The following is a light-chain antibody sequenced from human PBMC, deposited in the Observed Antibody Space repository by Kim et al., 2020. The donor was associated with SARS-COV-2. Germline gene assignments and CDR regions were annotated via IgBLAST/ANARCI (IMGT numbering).Light chain of an antibody. Sequence: SVSPGQTASITCSGDKLGDKYTCWYQQKPGQSPVLVIYEDSKRPSGIPERFAGSNSGNTATLTLSGTQAMDEADYYCQAWDSSTWVFGGGTQLTVL. J-gene: IGLJ3*02. CDR1: KLGDKY. CDR3: QAWDSSTWV. V-gene: IGLV3-1*01. CDR2: EDS.